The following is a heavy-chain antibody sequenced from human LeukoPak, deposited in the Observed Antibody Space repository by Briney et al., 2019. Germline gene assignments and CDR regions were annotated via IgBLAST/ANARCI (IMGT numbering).Heavy chain of an antibody. CDR3: ASRWGYSFDH. J-gene: IGHJ4*02. CDR1: GISFSSYV. V-gene: IGHV3-23*01. D-gene: IGHD3-16*01. CDR2: ISDSGGTT. Sequence: PGGSLRLSCAASGISFSSYVMSWVRQAPRKGLEWVSVISDSGGTTYYADSVKGRFTISRDNSKNTLYLQMNSLRAEDTAIYYCASRWGYSFDHWGQGTLVTVSS.